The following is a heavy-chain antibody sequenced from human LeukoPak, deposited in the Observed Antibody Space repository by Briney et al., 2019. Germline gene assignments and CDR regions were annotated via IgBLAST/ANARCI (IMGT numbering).Heavy chain of an antibody. CDR1: GYTFTSYG. CDR2: ISAYNGNT. Sequence: ASVKVSCKASGYTFTSYGISWVRQAPGQGLEWMGWISAYNGNTKYAEKLQGRVTMTTDTSTSTAYMELRSLRSDDTAVYYCARVGYCSSTSCYDYYYYMDVWSKGTTVTVSS. CDR3: ARVGYCSSTSCYDYYYYMDV. V-gene: IGHV1-18*01. J-gene: IGHJ6*03. D-gene: IGHD2-2*01.